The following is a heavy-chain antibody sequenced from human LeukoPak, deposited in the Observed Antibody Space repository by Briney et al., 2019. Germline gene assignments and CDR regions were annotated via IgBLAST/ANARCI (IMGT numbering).Heavy chain of an antibody. D-gene: IGHD2-2*01. Sequence: SETLSLTCAVYGGSFSGYYWSWIRQPAGKRLEWIGRIYTTGSTNYNPSLKSRVTMSVDTSNNQISLNMNSLTAADTAVYFCARVGEPPAMRGYTIDIWGQGTMVTVSS. CDR1: GGSFSGYY. CDR3: ARVGEPPAMRGYTIDI. J-gene: IGHJ3*02. V-gene: IGHV4-59*10. CDR2: IYTTGST.